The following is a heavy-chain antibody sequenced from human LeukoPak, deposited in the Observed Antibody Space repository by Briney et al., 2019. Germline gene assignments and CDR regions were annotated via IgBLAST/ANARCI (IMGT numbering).Heavy chain of an antibody. V-gene: IGHV3-11*01. D-gene: IGHD2-8*02. Sequence: GGSLRLSCAASGFTFSDFYMNWIRQAPGKGLEWVSYISNSGGHTIYYADSVKGRFTISRDNSKNTLYLQMNSLRAEDTAVYYCARDTGSMAARFFDNWGQGTLVTVSS. CDR2: ISNSGGHTI. J-gene: IGHJ4*02. CDR1: GFTFSDFY. CDR3: ARDTGSMAARFFDN.